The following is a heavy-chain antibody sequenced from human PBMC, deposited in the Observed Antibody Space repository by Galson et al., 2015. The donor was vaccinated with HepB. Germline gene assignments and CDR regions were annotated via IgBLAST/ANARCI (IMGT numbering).Heavy chain of an antibody. D-gene: IGHD2/OR15-2a*01. V-gene: IGHV3-64*01. CDR3: AREGGNSYCDY. Sequence: SLRLSCAASGFTFSRYPIHWVRQAPGKGLEYVAAISRNGDTTFYGNSVEGRFTISRDNSKNTLYLQMGSLRAEDMGIYYCAREGGNSYCDYWGQGTLVTVSS. J-gene: IGHJ4*02. CDR1: GFTFSRYP. CDR2: ISRNGDTT.